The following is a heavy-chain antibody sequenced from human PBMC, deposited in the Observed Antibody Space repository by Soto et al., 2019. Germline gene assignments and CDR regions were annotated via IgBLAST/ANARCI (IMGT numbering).Heavy chain of an antibody. CDR1: GGSISSSTYY. V-gene: IGHV4-39*01. Sequence: QLRLQDSGPGLVKPSETLSLTCTVSGGSISSSTYYWGWIRQPPGKGLEWIGSIYYHGSTYYNPSLKSRVTISVDTSKNQFSLKLSSVTAADTAVYYCARGAAAGIDYWGQGTLVTVSS. J-gene: IGHJ4*02. CDR3: ARGAAAGIDY. CDR2: IYYHGST. D-gene: IGHD6-13*01.